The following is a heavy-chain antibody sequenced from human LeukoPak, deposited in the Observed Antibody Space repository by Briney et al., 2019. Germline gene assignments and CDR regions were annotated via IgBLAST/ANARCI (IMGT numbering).Heavy chain of an antibody. Sequence: GASEKVSCKASGYTFTSYGISWVRQAPGQGLEWRGWISAYNGNTNYAQKLQGRVTMTTDTSTSTAYMELRSLRSDDTAVYYCARGGVRYFDWLLRMYYFDYWGQGTLVTVSS. CDR2: ISAYNGNT. J-gene: IGHJ4*02. D-gene: IGHD3-9*01. CDR3: ARGGVRYFDWLLRMYYFDY. CDR1: GYTFTSYG. V-gene: IGHV1-18*01.